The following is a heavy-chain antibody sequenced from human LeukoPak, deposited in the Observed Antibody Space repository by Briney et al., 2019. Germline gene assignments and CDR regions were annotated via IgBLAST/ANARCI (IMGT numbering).Heavy chain of an antibody. CDR3: ARRDSSGDAFDI. D-gene: IGHD3-22*01. Sequence: ASVKVSCKASGYTFTSYGISWVRQAPGQGLEWMGWMNPNSGNTGYAQKFQGRVTMTRNTSISTAYMELSSLRSEDTAVYYCARRDSSGDAFDIWGQGTMVTVSS. CDR2: MNPNSGNT. V-gene: IGHV1-8*02. CDR1: GYTFTSYG. J-gene: IGHJ3*02.